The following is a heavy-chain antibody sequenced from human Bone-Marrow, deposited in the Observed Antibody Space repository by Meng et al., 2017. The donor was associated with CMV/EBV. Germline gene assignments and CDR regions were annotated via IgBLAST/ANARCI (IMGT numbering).Heavy chain of an antibody. D-gene: IGHD3-3*01. CDR3: ARGRGVDFWCGYSPLLSHYYYGMDV. CDR2: INHSGST. CDR1: GGSFSGYY. Sequence: SETLSLTCAVYGGSFSGYYWSWIRQPPGKGLEWIGEINHSGSTNYNPSLKSRVTISVDTSKDQFSLKLSSVTAANTAVYYCARGRGVDFWCGYSPLLSHYYYGMDVWGQGTTVTVSS. V-gene: IGHV4-34*01. J-gene: IGHJ6*02.